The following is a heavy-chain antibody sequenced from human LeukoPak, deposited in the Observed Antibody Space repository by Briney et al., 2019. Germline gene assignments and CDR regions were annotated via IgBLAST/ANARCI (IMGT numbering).Heavy chain of an antibody. Sequence: PSETLSLTCTVSGGSISSGGYYWSWIRQHPGKGLEWIGYIYYSGSTYYNPSLKSRVTISVDTSKNQFSLKLSSVTAADTAVYYCARHQSSRPNWFDPWGQGTLVTVSS. D-gene: IGHD6-13*01. V-gene: IGHV4-31*03. CDR3: ARHQSSRPNWFDP. CDR1: GGSISSGGYY. J-gene: IGHJ5*02. CDR2: IYYSGST.